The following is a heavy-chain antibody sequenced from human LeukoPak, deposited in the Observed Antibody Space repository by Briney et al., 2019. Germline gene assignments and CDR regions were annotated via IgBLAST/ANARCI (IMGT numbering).Heavy chain of an antibody. CDR1: GGSISSSSYY. D-gene: IGHD5-18*01. Sequence: SETLSLTCTVSGGSISSSSYYWGWIRQPPGKGLEWIGSIYYSGSTYYNPSLKSRVTISVDTSKNQLSLKLSSVTAADTTVYYCARQGIQLWPRGTFDIWGQGTMVTVSS. CDR3: ARQGIQLWPRGTFDI. CDR2: IYYSGST. J-gene: IGHJ3*02. V-gene: IGHV4-39*01.